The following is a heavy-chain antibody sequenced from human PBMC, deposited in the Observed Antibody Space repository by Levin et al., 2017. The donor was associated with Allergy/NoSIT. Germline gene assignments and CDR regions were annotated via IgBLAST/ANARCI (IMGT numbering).Heavy chain of an antibody. CDR3: ARLFNGCPGDI. D-gene: IGHD5-24*01. CDR1: GGSISTSTYH. Sequence: SETLSLTCTVSGGSISTSTYHWGWIRQPPGKGLEWIGSIYYRGNVYYSPSLESRVTLFVDTSNNHFSLKLRSVTATDTAMYYCARLFNGCPGDIWGQGTMVTVSS. CDR2: IYYRGNV. J-gene: IGHJ3*02. V-gene: IGHV4-39*02.